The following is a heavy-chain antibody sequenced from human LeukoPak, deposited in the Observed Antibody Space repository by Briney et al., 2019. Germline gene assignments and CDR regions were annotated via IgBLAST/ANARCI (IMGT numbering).Heavy chain of an antibody. CDR3: ARPIRTTGQEGGY. D-gene: IGHD1-14*01. CDR2: INPNSGGT. V-gene: IGHV1-2*06. J-gene: IGHJ4*02. Sequence: ASVKVSCKASGYTFTGYYMHWVRQAPGQGLEWMGRINPNSGGTNYAQKFQGRVTMTRDTSISTAYMELSRLRSDDTAVYYCARPIRTTGQEGGYWGQGTLVTVSS. CDR1: GYTFTGYY.